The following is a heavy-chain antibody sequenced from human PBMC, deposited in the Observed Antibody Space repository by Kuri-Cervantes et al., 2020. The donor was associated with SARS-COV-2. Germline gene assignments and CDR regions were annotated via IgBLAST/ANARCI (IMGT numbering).Heavy chain of an antibody. J-gene: IGHJ6*02. CDR2: ISSSSSYI. Sequence: GGSLRLSCAASGFTFSSYSMNWVRQAPGKGLEWVSSISSSSSYIYYADSVKGRFTISRDYAKNSLYLQMNSLRAEDTAVYYCAVDFWSGYSLRIGGAPGYGMDVWGQGTTVTVSS. CDR3: AVDFWSGYSLRIGGAPGYGMDV. D-gene: IGHD3-3*01. CDR1: GFTFSSYS. V-gene: IGHV3-21*01.